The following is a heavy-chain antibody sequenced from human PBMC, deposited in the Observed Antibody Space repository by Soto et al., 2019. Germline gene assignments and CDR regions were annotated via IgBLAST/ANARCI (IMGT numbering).Heavy chain of an antibody. V-gene: IGHV3-33*01. CDR3: ARVLERRAYFDY. CDR2: IWYDGSNK. D-gene: IGHD1-1*01. Sequence: QVQLVESGGGVVQPGRSLRLSCAASGFTFSSYGMHWVRQAPGKGLEWVAVIWYDGSNKYYADSVKGRFTISRDNSKNTLYLQMNSLRAEDTAVYYCARVLERRAYFDYWGQGTLVTVSS. J-gene: IGHJ4*02. CDR1: GFTFSSYG.